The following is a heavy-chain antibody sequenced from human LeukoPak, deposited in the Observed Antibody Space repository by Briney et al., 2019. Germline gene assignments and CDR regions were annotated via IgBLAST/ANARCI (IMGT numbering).Heavy chain of an antibody. V-gene: IGHV1-2*02. D-gene: IGHD5-18*01. Sequence: GASVKVSCQASGYTFTGYYMHWVRQAPGQGLEWMGWINPNSGGTNYAQKFQGRVTMTRDTSISTAYMELSRLRSDDTAVYYCARDTAMVTYWFDPWGQGTLVTVSS. CDR3: ARDTAMVTYWFDP. CDR2: INPNSGGT. CDR1: GYTFTGYY. J-gene: IGHJ5*02.